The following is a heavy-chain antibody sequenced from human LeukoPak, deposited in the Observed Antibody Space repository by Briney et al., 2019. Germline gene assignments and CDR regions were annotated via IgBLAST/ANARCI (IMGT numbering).Heavy chain of an antibody. CDR3: ARLRKTTGYYYDSSGFHFDY. J-gene: IGHJ4*02. CDR2: INHSGST. CDR1: GGSFSGYY. D-gene: IGHD3-22*01. V-gene: IGHV4-34*01. Sequence: PSETLSLTCAVYGGSFSGYYWSWIRQPPGKGLEWIGEINHSGSTNYNPSLKSRVTISVDTSKNQFSLKLSSVTAADTAVYYCARLRKTTGYYYDSSGFHFDYWGQGTLVAVSS.